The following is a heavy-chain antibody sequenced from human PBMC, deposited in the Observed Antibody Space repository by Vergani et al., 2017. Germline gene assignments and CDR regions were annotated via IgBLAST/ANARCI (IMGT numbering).Heavy chain of an antibody. Sequence: QVQLVQSGAAVKKPGASVKVSCKASGYTFTDYYMHWVRQAPGQGLEWMGWINPHNGVTNYAQKFQGRVTMTRDTSISTASMELNRLRSDDTAVYYCARVAFTALALVSFDYWGQGTLVTVSS. V-gene: IGHV1-2*02. D-gene: IGHD5-18*01. J-gene: IGHJ4*02. CDR1: GYTFTDYY. CDR3: ARVAFTALALVSFDY. CDR2: INPHNGVT.